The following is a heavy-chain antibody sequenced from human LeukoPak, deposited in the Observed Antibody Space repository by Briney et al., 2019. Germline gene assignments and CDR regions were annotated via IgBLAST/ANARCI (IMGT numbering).Heavy chain of an antibody. J-gene: IGHJ1*01. V-gene: IGHV5-51*01. Sequence: GESLKISCKGSGYSFTSYWIGWVRQMPGKGLEWMGIIYPGDSDTRYSPSFQGQVTISADKSISTAYLQWSSLKASDTAMYYCARQGFEYSSSSGYFQHWGQGTLVTVSS. D-gene: IGHD6-6*01. CDR1: GYSFTSYW. CDR2: IYPGDSDT. CDR3: ARQGFEYSSSSGYFQH.